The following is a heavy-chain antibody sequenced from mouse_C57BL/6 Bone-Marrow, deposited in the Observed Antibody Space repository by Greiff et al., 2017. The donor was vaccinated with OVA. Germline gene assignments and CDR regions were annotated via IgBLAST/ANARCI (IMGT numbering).Heavy chain of an antibody. CDR3: AWIRPHFDY. CDR1: GYTFTSYW. D-gene: IGHD3-2*02. Sequence: VQLQQPGAELVKPGASVKLSCKASGYTFTSYWMHWVKQRPGQGLEWIGMIHPNSGSTNYNEKFKSKATLTVDKSSSTAYMQRSSLTSEDSAVYYCAWIRPHFDYWGQGTTLTVSS. J-gene: IGHJ2*01. V-gene: IGHV1-64*01. CDR2: IHPNSGST.